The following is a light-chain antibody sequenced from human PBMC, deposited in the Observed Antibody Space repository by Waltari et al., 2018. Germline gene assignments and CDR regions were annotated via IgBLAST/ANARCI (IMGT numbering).Light chain of an antibody. CDR3: QQYDSYAAT. Sequence: DIQMTQSPSTLSASVGDRVTITCRASQSISNWLAWYQQKPGEAPKVLIYRASTLEAGVPSRFSGSGSGTEFTLTISSLQAEDFVTYYCQQYDSYAATFGQGTKVE. V-gene: IGKV1-5*03. J-gene: IGKJ1*01. CDR1: QSISNW. CDR2: RAS.